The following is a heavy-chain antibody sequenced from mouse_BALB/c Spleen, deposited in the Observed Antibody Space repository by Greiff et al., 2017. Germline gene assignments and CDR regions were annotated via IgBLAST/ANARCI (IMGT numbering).Heavy chain of an antibody. CDR1: GFSLSSYS. V-gene: IGHV2-6-4*01. CDR2: IWGGGST. Sequence: VKLMESGPGLVAPSQSLSITCTVSGFSLSSYSVHWVRQPPGKGLEWLGMIWGGGSTDYNSALKSRLSISKDNSKSQVFLKMNSLQTDDTAMYYCARNWGGSSLWFAYWGQGTLVTVSA. CDR3: ARNWGGSSLWFAY. J-gene: IGHJ3*01. D-gene: IGHD1-1*01.